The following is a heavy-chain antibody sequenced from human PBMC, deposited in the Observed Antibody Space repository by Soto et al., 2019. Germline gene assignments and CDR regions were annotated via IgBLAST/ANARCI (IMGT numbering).Heavy chain of an antibody. CDR1: GGSFSGYY. CDR2: INHSGST. Sequence: SETLSLTCAVYGGSFSGYYWSWIRQPPGKGLEWIGEINHSGSTNYNPSLKSRVTISVDTSKNQFSLKLSSVTAADTAVYYCARDGPRRIAAQLWGKGTLVTVSS. V-gene: IGHV4-34*01. J-gene: IGHJ4*02. CDR3: ARDGPRRIAAQL. D-gene: IGHD6-6*01.